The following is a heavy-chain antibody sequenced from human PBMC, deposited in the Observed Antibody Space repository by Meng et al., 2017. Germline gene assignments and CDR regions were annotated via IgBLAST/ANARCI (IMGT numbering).Heavy chain of an antibody. CDR3: ASVSGSYFVH. CDR1: GFSFSYYY. CDR2: ISSSGSTI. J-gene: IGHJ4*02. Sequence: QGQLVGSGGCLVKPGGSLRLSFAAFGFSFSYYYMSWIRQAPGKGLELVSYISSSGSTIYYADSVKGRFTISRDNAKNSLYLQMNSLRAEDTAVYYCASVSGSYFVHWGQGTLVTVSS. V-gene: IGHV3-11*01. D-gene: IGHD1-26*01.